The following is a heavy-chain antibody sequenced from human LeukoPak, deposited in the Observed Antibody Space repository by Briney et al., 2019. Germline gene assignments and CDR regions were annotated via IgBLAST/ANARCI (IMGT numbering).Heavy chain of an antibody. CDR3: ARQHPYYGNDP. V-gene: IGHV1-46*01. CDR1: GYTFTSYY. Sequence: ASVKVSCKASGYTFTSYYMHWVRQAPGQGLEWMGIINPSGGSTSYAQKFQGRVTMTTDTSTSTAYMELRSLRSDDTAVYYCARQHPYYGNDPWGQGTLVTVSS. D-gene: IGHD4-17*01. J-gene: IGHJ5*02. CDR2: INPSGGST.